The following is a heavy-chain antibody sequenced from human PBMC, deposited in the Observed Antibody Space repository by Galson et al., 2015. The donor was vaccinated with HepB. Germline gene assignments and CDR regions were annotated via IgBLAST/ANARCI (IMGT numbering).Heavy chain of an antibody. CDR2: ISAYNGNT. D-gene: IGHD4-17*01. V-gene: IGHV1-18*04. CDR3: AREVDYDLTPDYYYYGMDV. Sequence: SVKVSCKASGYTFTSYGISWVRQAPGQGLEWMGWISAYNGNTNYAQKLQGRVTMTTDTSTSTAYMELRSLRSDDTAVYYCAREVDYDLTPDYYYYGMDVWGQGTTVTVSS. J-gene: IGHJ6*02. CDR1: GYTFTSYG.